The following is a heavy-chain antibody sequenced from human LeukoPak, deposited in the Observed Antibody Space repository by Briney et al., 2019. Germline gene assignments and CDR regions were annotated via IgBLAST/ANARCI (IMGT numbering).Heavy chain of an antibody. CDR3: ARDGGRTSSDAVEI. Sequence: PSETLSLTCSVSGGSSSTYYWSWIRQPAGKGLEWIGRIYTTVGTNYNPSLKSRVTMSVDTSKNQFSLKLPSVTAADTAVYYCARDGGRTSSDAVEIWGQGTMVIVSS. J-gene: IGHJ3*02. CDR1: GGSSSTYY. CDR2: IYTTVGT. D-gene: IGHD2-2*01. V-gene: IGHV4-4*07.